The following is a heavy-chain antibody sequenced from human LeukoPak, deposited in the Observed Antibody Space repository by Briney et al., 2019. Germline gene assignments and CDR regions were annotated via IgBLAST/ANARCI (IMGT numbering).Heavy chain of an antibody. D-gene: IGHD3-3*01. Sequence: SVKVSCKASGGTFSSYAISWVRQAPGQGLEWMEGIIPIFGTANYAQKFQGRVTITADESTSTAYMELSSLRSEDTAVYYCARDRELLYRYENWFDPWGQGTLVTVSS. J-gene: IGHJ5*02. CDR2: IIPIFGTA. CDR3: ARDRELLYRYENWFDP. V-gene: IGHV1-69*13. CDR1: GGTFSSYA.